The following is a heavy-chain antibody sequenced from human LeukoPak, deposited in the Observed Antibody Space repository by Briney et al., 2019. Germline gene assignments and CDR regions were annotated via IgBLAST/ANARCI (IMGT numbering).Heavy chain of an antibody. Sequence: SETLSLTCTVSGGSISSGSYYWGWIRQPPGKGLEWIGNIYYTGSTYYNPPLKSRLTISVDTSKNQFSLKLSSVTAADTAVYYCARGLLPSSSGNDRGFDYWGQGTLVTVS. CDR2: IYYTGST. CDR3: ARGLLPSSSGNDRGFDY. D-gene: IGHD3-22*01. CDR1: GGSISSGSYY. J-gene: IGHJ4*02. V-gene: IGHV4-39*07.